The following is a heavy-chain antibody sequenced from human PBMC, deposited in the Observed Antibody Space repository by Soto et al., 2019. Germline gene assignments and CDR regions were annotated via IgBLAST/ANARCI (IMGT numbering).Heavy chain of an antibody. CDR2: IHHGGNS. D-gene: IGHD6-25*01. CDR1: GDSIISDKW. Sequence: QVQLQESGPGLVKPSGTLSLTCAVSGDSIISDKWWSWVRQAPGKGLEWIGEIHHGGNSKYNPSLKSRVIISVDMSKNQFSLNLTSVTDADTAVYYCARGESQQQRDYWGQGTLVTVSS. V-gene: IGHV4-4*02. CDR3: ARGESQQQRDY. J-gene: IGHJ4*02.